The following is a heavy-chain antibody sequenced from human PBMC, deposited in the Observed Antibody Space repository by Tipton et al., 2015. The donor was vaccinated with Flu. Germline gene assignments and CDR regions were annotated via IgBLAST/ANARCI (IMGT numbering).Heavy chain of an antibody. V-gene: IGHV1-2*02. CDR1: GYTFTSYY. CDR3: ARVLGYCGGGSCYGDYYFDY. Sequence: QLVQSGAEVKKPGASVKVSCKASGYTFTSYYMHWVRQAPGQGLEWMGWIKPNSGGTNYAQKFHGRVTMTRDTSISTAYMELVRLRSDEAAVYYSARVLGYCGGGSCYGDYYFDYWGQGTLVTVSS. J-gene: IGHJ4*02. CDR2: IKPNSGGT. D-gene: IGHD2-15*01.